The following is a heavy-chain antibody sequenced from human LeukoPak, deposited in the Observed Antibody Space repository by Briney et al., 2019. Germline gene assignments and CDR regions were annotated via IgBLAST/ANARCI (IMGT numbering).Heavy chain of an antibody. V-gene: IGHV4-59*12. J-gene: IGHJ5*02. CDR1: GGSINSYY. CDR2: IYNSGST. CDR3: ARVARVSPFDP. D-gene: IGHD6-13*01. Sequence: NTSETLSLTCTVSGGSINSYYWTWIRQPPGKGLEWIGNIYNSGSTNYNPSLKSRVTISVDKSKNQFSLKLSSVTAADTAVYYCARVARVSPFDPWGQGTLVTVSS.